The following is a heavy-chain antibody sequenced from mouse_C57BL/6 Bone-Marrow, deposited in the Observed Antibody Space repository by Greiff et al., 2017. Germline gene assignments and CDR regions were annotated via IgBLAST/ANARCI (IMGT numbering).Heavy chain of an antibody. CDR3: VRDGDWDECDY. CDR1: GFTFNTYA. J-gene: IGHJ3*01. Sequence: EVKLVESGGGLVQPKGSLQLSCAASGFTFNTYAMHWVRQAPGKGLEWVARLGSKSSNYATYYADSVKDRFTISRDDAQSMLYLQMNNLKTEDTAMDYCVRDGDWDECDYWGQGTLVTVAA. V-gene: IGHV10-3*01. D-gene: IGHD4-1*01. CDR2: LGSKSSNYAT.